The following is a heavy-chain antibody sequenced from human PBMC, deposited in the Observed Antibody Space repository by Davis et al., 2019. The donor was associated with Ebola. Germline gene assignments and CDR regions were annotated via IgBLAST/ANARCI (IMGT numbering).Heavy chain of an antibody. J-gene: IGHJ6*01. CDR3: ARASTKGPSVFPPGALLQEHL. D-gene: IGHD1-26*01. CDR1: GFTFGDYA. V-gene: IGHV3-49*03. CDR2: IRSKAYGGTT. Sequence: GESLKISCTASGFTFGDYAMSWFRQAPGKGLEWVGFIRSKAYGGTTEYAASVKGRFTISRDNAKNSLYLQMNSLRDEDTAVYYCARASTKGPSVFPPGALLQEHLWG.